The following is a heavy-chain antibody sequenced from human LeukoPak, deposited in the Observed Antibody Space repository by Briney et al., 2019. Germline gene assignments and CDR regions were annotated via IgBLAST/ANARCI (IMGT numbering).Heavy chain of an antibody. CDR3: ARPRSSGSFDAFDI. V-gene: IGHV5-51*01. J-gene: IGHJ3*02. Sequence: GESLKISCKGSRHSFSTYWIDWVRQMPGEGLEWMGIIYPGDSDTRYSPSFQGQVTISADKSITTAYLQWSSLKASDTAMYYCARPRSSGSFDAFDIWGQGTMVTVSS. CDR1: RHSFSTYW. D-gene: IGHD6-19*01. CDR2: IYPGDSDT.